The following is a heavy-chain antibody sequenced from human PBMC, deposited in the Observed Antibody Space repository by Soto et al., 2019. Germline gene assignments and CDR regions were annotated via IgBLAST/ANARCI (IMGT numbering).Heavy chain of an antibody. CDR1: GFTFSSYA. CDR2: ISGSGGST. J-gene: IGHJ4*02. CDR3: AKDPYYYGSGSLNYFDY. Sequence: LRLSCAASGFTFSSYAMSWVRQAPGKGLEWVSAISGSGGSTYYADSVKGRFTISRDNSKNTLYLQMNSLRAEDTAVYYCAKDPYYYGSGSLNYFDYWGQGTLVTVSS. D-gene: IGHD3-10*01. V-gene: IGHV3-23*01.